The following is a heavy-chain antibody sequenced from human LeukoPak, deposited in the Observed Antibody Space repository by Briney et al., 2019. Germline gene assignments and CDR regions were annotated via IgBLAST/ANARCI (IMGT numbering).Heavy chain of an antibody. J-gene: IGHJ4*02. V-gene: IGHV3-66*02. CDR1: GFTVSSNY. Sequence: QPGGSLRLSCAASGFTVSSNYMSWVRQAPGKGLEWVSVIYSGGSTYYADSVKGRFTISRDNSKNTLYLQMNSLRGEDTAVYYCLSVKYYDSSGSEDYWGQGTLVTVSS. CDR3: LSVKYYDSSGSEDY. CDR2: IYSGGST. D-gene: IGHD3-22*01.